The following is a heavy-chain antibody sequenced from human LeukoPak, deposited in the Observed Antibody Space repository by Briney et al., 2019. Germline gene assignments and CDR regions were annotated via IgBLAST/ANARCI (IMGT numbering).Heavy chain of an antibody. J-gene: IGHJ4*02. Sequence: SETLSLTCTVSGGSISSYYWSWIRQPPGKGLEWIGYICYSGSTNYNPSLKSRVTTSVDTSKNQFSLKLSSVTAADTAVYYCAREGDYDFWSGPPGFDYWGQGTLVTVSS. CDR1: GGSISSYY. V-gene: IGHV4-59*01. CDR3: AREGDYDFWSGPPGFDY. CDR2: ICYSGST. D-gene: IGHD3-3*01.